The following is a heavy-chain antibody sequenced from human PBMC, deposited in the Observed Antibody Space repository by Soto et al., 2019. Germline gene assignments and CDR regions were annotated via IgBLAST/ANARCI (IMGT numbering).Heavy chain of an antibody. Sequence: SGPTLVNPTQTLTLTCTFSGFSLKTYGMLVSWVRQPPGKALEWLARIDWDDEKFYSTSLKTRLSISKGTSDNQVVLTMTNMDPIDTATYYCARSPIIAVVTALEFWGQGIMVTVSS. CDR2: IDWDDEK. CDR3: ARSPIIAVVTALEF. V-gene: IGHV2-70*04. J-gene: IGHJ4*02. D-gene: IGHD3-3*01. CDR1: GFSLKTYGML.